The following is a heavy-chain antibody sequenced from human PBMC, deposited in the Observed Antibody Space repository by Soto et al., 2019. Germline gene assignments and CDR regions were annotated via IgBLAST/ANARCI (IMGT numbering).Heavy chain of an antibody. CDR1: GFTFTSSA. CDR3: ATTTPTKMNPYYYYGMDI. Sequence: QMQLVQSGPEVKKPGTSVKVSCKASGFTFTSSAVQWVRQARGQRLEWIGWIVVGSGNTNYAQKFQERVTITRDMSTITAYMELSSLRSEDTAVYYCATTTPTKMNPYYYYGMDIWGQGTTVTVSS. D-gene: IGHD1-26*01. J-gene: IGHJ6*02. V-gene: IGHV1-58*01. CDR2: IVVGSGNT.